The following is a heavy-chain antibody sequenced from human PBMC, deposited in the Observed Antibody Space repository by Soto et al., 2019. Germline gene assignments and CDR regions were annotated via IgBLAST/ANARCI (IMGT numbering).Heavy chain of an antibody. CDR3: SRDPYYYDSRLTHY. CDR2: IIPIFGTA. CDR1: GGTFSSYA. V-gene: IGHV1-69*06. J-gene: IGHJ4*01. Sequence: SVNDSCKASGGTFSSYAISWVRQAPGEGLEWMGGIIPIFGTANYAQKFQGRVTINADKSTSTAYMELSSLRSEETAVYYCSRDPYYYDSRLTHYWGQGTLVSASS. D-gene: IGHD3-22*01.